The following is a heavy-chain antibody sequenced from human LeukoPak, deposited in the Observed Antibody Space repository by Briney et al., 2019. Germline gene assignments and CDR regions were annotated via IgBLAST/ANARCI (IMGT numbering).Heavy chain of an antibody. D-gene: IGHD6-6*01. J-gene: IGHJ4*02. V-gene: IGHV4-39*07. CDR1: GGSISSSSYY. CDR3: ARDGYSSSLGPDY. Sequence: PPETLSLTCTVSGGSISSSSYYWGWIRQPPGKGLEWIGSIYYSGSTYYNPSLKSRVTISVDTSKNQFSLKLSSVTAADTAVYYCARDGYSSSLGPDYWGQGTLVTVSS. CDR2: IYYSGST.